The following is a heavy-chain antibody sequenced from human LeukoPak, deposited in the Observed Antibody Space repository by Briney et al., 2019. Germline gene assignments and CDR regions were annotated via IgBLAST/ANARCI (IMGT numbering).Heavy chain of an antibody. J-gene: IGHJ4*02. CDR3: ARDVAYCSGGRCLYYFDY. CDR1: GFTFSSYW. CDR2: INSDGGNT. V-gene: IGHV3-74*01. D-gene: IGHD2-15*01. Sequence: GGSLRLSCAASGFTFSSYWIHWVRQAPGKGLVWVSRINSDGGNTIYADSVKGRFTISRDNAKNTLYLQMNSLRPEDTAVYYCARDVAYCSGGRCLYYFDYWGQGTLVTVSS.